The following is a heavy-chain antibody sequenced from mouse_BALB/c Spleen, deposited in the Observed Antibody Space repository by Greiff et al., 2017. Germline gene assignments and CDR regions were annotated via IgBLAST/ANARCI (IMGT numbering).Heavy chain of an antibody. Sequence: EVKLEESGGGLVKLGGSLKLSCAASGFTFSSYYMSWVRQTPEKRLELVAAINSNGGSTYYPDTVKGRFTISRDNAKNTLYLQMSSLKSEDTALYYCARHDYDGFAYWGQGTLVTVSA. CDR3: ARHDYDGFAY. CDR2: INSNGGST. CDR1: GFTFSSYY. V-gene: IGHV5-6-2*01. J-gene: IGHJ3*01. D-gene: IGHD2-4*01.